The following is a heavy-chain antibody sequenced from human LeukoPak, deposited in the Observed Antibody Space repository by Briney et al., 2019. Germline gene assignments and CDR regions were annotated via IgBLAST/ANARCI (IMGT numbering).Heavy chain of an antibody. Sequence: GGSLRLSCAASGFTFSNAWMNWVRQSPGKGLEWVGRIKSKTDGGTIDYGAPVKGRFTIARDDSKNTLFLQMNSLKAEDTAMYHCTTGVRDSSGYYNFDYWGQGTLVTVSS. V-gene: IGHV3-15*01. CDR3: TTGVRDSSGYYNFDY. CDR2: IKSKTDGGTI. J-gene: IGHJ4*02. D-gene: IGHD3-22*01. CDR1: GFTFSNAW.